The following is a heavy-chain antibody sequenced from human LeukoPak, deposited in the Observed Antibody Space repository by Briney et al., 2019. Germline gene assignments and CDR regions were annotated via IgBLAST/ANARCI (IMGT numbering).Heavy chain of an antibody. D-gene: IGHD3-16*01. V-gene: IGHV1-46*01. J-gene: IGHJ4*02. CDR2: INPSGGST. CDR1: GYTFTSHY. CDR3: ARWMGVNYSDY. Sequence: ASVKVSCKTSGYTFTSHYIHWVRQAPGQGLEWMGTINPSGGSTSYAQKFQGRVTMTRDTSTSTVYMELSRLRSDDTAVYYCARWMGVNYSDYWGQGTLVTVSS.